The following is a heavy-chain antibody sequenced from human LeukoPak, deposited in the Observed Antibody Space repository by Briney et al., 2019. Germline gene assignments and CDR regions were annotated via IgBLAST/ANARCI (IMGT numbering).Heavy chain of an antibody. Sequence: GGSLRLSCAASGFTFSSYGMHWARQAPGKGLEWVAFIRYDGSNKYYADSVKGRFTISRDNSKNTLYLQMNSLRAEDTAVYYCARAATTYYYDTSGYYWGQGTLVTVSS. J-gene: IGHJ4*02. D-gene: IGHD3-22*01. CDR1: GFTFSSYG. CDR3: ARAATTYYYDTSGYY. V-gene: IGHV3-30*02. CDR2: IRYDGSNK.